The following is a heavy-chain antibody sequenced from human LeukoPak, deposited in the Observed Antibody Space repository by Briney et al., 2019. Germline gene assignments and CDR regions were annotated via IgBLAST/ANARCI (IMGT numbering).Heavy chain of an antibody. Sequence: SETLSLTCAVSGYSISSGYYWGWIRQPPGKGLEWIGSIYHSGSPYYNPSLKSRVTISVDTSKNQFSLKLRSVTAADTAVYYCARGLTYYDFWSGHHPGSYYMDVWGKGTTVTVSS. D-gene: IGHD3-3*01. CDR1: GYSISSGYY. CDR3: ARGLTYYDFWSGHHPGSYYMDV. CDR2: IYHSGSP. J-gene: IGHJ6*03. V-gene: IGHV4-38-2*01.